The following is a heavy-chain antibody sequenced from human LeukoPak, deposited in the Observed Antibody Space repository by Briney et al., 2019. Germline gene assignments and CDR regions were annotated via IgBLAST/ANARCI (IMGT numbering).Heavy chain of an antibody. CDR2: IRSKAYGGTT. Sequence: PGRSLRLSCTASGFTFGDYAMSWVRLAPGKGLEWVGFIRSKAYGGTTEYAASVKGRFTISRDDSKSIAYLQMNSLKTEDTAVYYCTRSYVDTAMVFDYWGQGTLVTVSS. CDR3: TRSYVDTAMVFDY. J-gene: IGHJ4*02. CDR1: GFTFGDYA. V-gene: IGHV3-49*04. D-gene: IGHD5-18*01.